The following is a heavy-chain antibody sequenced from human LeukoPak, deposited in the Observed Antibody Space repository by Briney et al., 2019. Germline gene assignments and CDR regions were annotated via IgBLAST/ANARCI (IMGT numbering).Heavy chain of an antibody. D-gene: IGHD2-15*01. J-gene: IGHJ5*02. V-gene: IGHV4-59*01. CDR1: GGSISSYY. CDR2: IYYSGST. Sequence: SETLSLTCTVSGGSISSYYWSWIRQPPGKGLEWIGYIYYSGSTNYNPSLKSRVTISVDTSKNQFSLKLSSVTAADTAVYYCAREGHLCSGGSCYWFDPWGQGTLVTVSS. CDR3: AREGHLCSGGSCYWFDP.